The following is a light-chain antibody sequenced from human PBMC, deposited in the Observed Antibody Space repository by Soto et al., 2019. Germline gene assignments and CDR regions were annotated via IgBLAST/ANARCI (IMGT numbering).Light chain of an antibody. CDR1: SSDVGAYNS. J-gene: IGLJ1*01. V-gene: IGLV2-23*01. Sequence: QSALAQPASVSGSPGQSITISCTGTSSDVGAYNSVSWYQQHPHKAPQVIIYKGTQRPSGVSNRFSGSTSGNAASLTISGLQADDEADYFCRSSAPESTYVFGSGTKVTVL. CDR3: RSSAPESTYV. CDR2: KGT.